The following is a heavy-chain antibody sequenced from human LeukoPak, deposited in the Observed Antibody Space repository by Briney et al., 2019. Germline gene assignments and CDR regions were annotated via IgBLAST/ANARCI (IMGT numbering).Heavy chain of an antibody. D-gene: IGHD3-10*01. CDR3: AGDYYGSGSPGY. V-gene: IGHV4-39*01. CDR2: IYYSGST. J-gene: IGHJ4*02. Sequence: PSETLSLTCTVSGGSISSSSYYWGWIRQPPGKGLEWIGSIYYSGSTYYNPSLKSRVTISVDTSKNQFSLKLSSVTAADTAVYYCAGDYYGSGSPGYLGQGTLVTVSS. CDR1: GGSISSSSYY.